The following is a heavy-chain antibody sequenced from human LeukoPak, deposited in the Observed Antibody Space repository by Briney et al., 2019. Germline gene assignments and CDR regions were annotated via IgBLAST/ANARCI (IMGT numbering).Heavy chain of an antibody. CDR3: ARGNSSGFSLHRFEP. J-gene: IGHJ5*02. Sequence: GGSLRLSCAASGFTFSSYSMNWVRQAPGKGLEGVSSISSSSSYIYYADSVKGRFTISRDNAKNSLYLQMNSLRAEDTAVYYCARGNSSGFSLHRFEPWGQGTLVTVSS. D-gene: IGHD3-22*01. CDR1: GFTFSSYS. V-gene: IGHV3-21*01. CDR2: ISSSSSYI.